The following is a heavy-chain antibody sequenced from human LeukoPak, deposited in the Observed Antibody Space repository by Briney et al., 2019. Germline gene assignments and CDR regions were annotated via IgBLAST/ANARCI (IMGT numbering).Heavy chain of an antibody. CDR1: GYTFTSYD. CDR2: MNPNSGNT. D-gene: IGHD2-2*01. J-gene: IGHJ6*03. V-gene: IGHV1-8*01. Sequence: ASVKVSCKASGYTFTSYDINWVRQATGQGLEWMGWMNPNSGNTGYAQKFQGRVTMTRNTSISTAYMELSSLRSEDTAVYYCARDSCSSTSCYMDVWAKGPRSPSP. CDR3: ARDSCSSTSCYMDV.